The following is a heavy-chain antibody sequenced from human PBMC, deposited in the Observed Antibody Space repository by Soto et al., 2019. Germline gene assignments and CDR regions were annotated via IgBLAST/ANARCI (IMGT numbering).Heavy chain of an antibody. J-gene: IGHJ4*02. CDR3: ANPGFGSSSRDY. Sequence: GASVKVSCKASGYTFTSYAMHWVRQAPGQRLEWMGWINAGNGNTKYSQKFQGRVTITRDTSASTAYMELSSLRSEDTAVYFCANPGFGSSSRDYWGQGTLVTVSS. V-gene: IGHV1-3*01. D-gene: IGHD2-2*01. CDR2: INAGNGNT. CDR1: GYTFTSYA.